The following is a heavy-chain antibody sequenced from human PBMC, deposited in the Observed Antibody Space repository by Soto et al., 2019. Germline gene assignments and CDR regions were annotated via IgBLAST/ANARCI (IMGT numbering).Heavy chain of an antibody. CDR1: GDSIRNSF. Sequence: QVQLQESGPGLVKTSETLSLTCTVSGDSIRNSFWSWIRQPPGKGLEWIGYVFYSGSTNYNPSLRSRFTISLDTSQNQFSLKLKSMTAADTAVYYCARLRVGYIFDPWGQGTLVTVSA. CDR2: VFYSGST. CDR3: ARLRVGYIFDP. D-gene: IGHD5-12*01. J-gene: IGHJ5*02. V-gene: IGHV4-59*08.